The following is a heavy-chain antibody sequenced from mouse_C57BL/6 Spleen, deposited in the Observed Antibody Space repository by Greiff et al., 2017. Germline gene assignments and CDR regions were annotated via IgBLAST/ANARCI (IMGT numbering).Heavy chain of an antibody. J-gene: IGHJ4*01. CDR3: ARSITTVVADAMDY. D-gene: IGHD1-1*01. Sequence: VQLQQSGAELVKPGASVKISCKASGYAFSSYWMNWVKQRPGKGLEWIGQIYPGDGDTNYNGKFKGKATLTADKSSSTAYMQLSSLTSEDSAVYFCARSITTVVADAMDYWGQGTSVTVSS. CDR2: IYPGDGDT. CDR1: GYAFSSYW. V-gene: IGHV1-80*01.